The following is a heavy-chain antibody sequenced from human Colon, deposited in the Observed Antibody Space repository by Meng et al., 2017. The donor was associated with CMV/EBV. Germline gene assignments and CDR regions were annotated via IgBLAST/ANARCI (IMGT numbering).Heavy chain of an antibody. CDR1: SLGRSNYY. V-gene: IGHV4-39*07. Sequence: SLGRSNYYWGWIRQPPGKGLEWIGNIYYRGNTYYNPSLKRRVTISVDTSKNQFSLKLSSVTAADTAMYYCARAVGITMVRGGSFDYWGQGTLVTVSS. D-gene: IGHD3-10*01. CDR3: ARAVGITMVRGGSFDY. CDR2: IYYRGNT. J-gene: IGHJ4*02.